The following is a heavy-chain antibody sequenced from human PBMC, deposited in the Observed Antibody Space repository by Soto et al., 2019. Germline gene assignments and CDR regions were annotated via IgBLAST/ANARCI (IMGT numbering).Heavy chain of an antibody. J-gene: IGHJ4*02. CDR1: GLTFSRYW. Sequence: VQLVESGGGLVKPGGSLRLSCAAPGLTFSRYWMHWVRQAPGKGLVWVSRISSDGSTTNYADSVKGRFTISRDNAKNTLYLQMNSLRDEDTAMYYCAGGGQSGSHTYYFDYWGQGTLVTVSS. D-gene: IGHD1-26*01. V-gene: IGHV3-74*01. CDR2: ISSDGSTT. CDR3: AGGGQSGSHTYYFDY.